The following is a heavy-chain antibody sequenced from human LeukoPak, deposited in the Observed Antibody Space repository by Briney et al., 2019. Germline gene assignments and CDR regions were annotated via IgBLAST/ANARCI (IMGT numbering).Heavy chain of an antibody. CDR2: LYSGGRT. CDR1: RFTFNTIV. J-gene: IGHJ4*02. Sequence: GGTLRLSCAASRFTFNTIVLRWVPQTPGKGLEWALLLYSGGRTYYAASVKGRLSISRDNSKTTLYLQMNSLSAEDTAVYYCARESIAVAGLYFDYWGQGTLVTVSS. CDR3: ARESIAVAGLYFDY. V-gene: IGHV3-53*01. D-gene: IGHD6-19*01.